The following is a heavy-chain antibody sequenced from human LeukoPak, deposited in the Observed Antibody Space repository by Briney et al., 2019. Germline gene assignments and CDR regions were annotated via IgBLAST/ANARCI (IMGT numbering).Heavy chain of an antibody. CDR2: IRYDGSNK. J-gene: IGHJ4*02. D-gene: IGHD1-26*01. V-gene: IGHV3-30*02. CDR1: GFTFSSYG. CDR3: ARDTGLLSPFDY. Sequence: GGSLRLSCAASGFTFSSYGMHWVRQAPGKGLEWVAFIRYDGSNKYYGDSVKGRFTISRDSSKNTLYLQMNSLRPEDTAVYYCARDTGLLSPFDYWGQGTLVTVSS.